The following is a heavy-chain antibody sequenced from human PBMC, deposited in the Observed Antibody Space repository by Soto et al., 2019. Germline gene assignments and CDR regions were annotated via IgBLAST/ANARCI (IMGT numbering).Heavy chain of an antibody. J-gene: IGHJ3*02. V-gene: IGHV4-4*07. CDR1: GGSISTFY. CDR3: ARGGRDGFDI. CDR2: VYITGST. Sequence: QVQLQESGPGLVKPSETLSLTCNVSGGSISTFYWNWIRQSAEKGLVWIGRVYITGSTNYHPSLKSRVTMSVDTSKNQFSLKMSSVTAADTAVYYCARGGRDGFDIWGQGTRVTVSS.